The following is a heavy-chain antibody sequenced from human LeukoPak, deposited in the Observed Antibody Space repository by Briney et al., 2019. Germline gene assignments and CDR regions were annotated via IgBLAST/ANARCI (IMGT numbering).Heavy chain of an antibody. Sequence: SETLSLTCTVSGGSISSGSYYWSWIRQPAGKGLEWIGRIYTSGSTNYNPSLKSRVTMSVDTSKNQFSLKLSSVTAADTAVYYCAKWVSSGWGNWFDPWGQGTLVTVSS. CDR3: AKWVSSGWGNWFDP. V-gene: IGHV4-61*02. CDR2: IYTSGST. J-gene: IGHJ5*02. CDR1: GGSISSGSYY. D-gene: IGHD6-19*01.